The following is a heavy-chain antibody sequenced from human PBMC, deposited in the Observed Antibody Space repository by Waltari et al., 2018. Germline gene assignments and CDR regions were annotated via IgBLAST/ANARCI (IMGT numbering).Heavy chain of an antibody. CDR3: ARDRGWFGEGNSYFYMDS. Sequence: QVQLQESGPGLVKPSETLSLTYSVSGASITGYYWTWIRQSAGKGLEWVGRIYTSGTTHYNPSLKSRVIISVDTSKNQFSLNLNSVTAADTAVYYCARDRGWFGEGNSYFYMDSWGKGTTVTVSS. D-gene: IGHD3-10*01. CDR1: GASITGYY. V-gene: IGHV4-4*07. CDR2: IYTSGTT. J-gene: IGHJ6*03.